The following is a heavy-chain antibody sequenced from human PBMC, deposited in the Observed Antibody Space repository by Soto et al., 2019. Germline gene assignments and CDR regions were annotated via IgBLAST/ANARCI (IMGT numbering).Heavy chain of an antibody. CDR2: IYYSGNT. D-gene: IGHD3-22*01. V-gene: IGHV4-39*01. CDR3: ARLGENYYDSSGYYYYFDY. Sequence: SETLSLTCTVSGGSISSSSYYWGWIRQPPGKGLEWIGSIYYSGNTYYNPSLKSRVTISVDTSKNQFSLKLSSVTAADTAVYYCARLGENYYDSSGYYYYFDYWGQGTLVTVSS. J-gene: IGHJ4*02. CDR1: GGSISSSSYY.